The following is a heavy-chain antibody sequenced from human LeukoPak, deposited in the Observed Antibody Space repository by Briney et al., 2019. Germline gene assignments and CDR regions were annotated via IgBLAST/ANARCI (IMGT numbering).Heavy chain of an antibody. CDR2: ISAYNGNT. Sequence: GASVKVSCKPSGYTFTSHGITWVRQAPGQGLEWVGWISAYNGNTKYAQKFQGRVTMTTDASTSTAYMELSSLRSEDTAVYYCASGILRGHYYYYMDVWGKGTTVTISS. CDR3: ASGILRGHYYYYMDV. D-gene: IGHD4-17*01. CDR1: GYTFTSHG. V-gene: IGHV1-18*01. J-gene: IGHJ6*03.